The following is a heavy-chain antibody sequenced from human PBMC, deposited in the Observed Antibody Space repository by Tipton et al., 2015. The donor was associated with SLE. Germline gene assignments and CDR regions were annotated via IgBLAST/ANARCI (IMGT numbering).Heavy chain of an antibody. Sequence: TLSLTCTVSGGSISSHYWSWIRQPPGKTLEWIGYIYSGGSTNYNPPLKSRVSISVDTSKNQFSLTVNSVTAADTAVYYCARENVAADGALDVWGQGTMVTVSS. CDR2: IYSGGST. CDR1: GGSISSHY. J-gene: IGHJ3*01. D-gene: IGHD6-13*01. V-gene: IGHV4-4*08. CDR3: ARENVAADGALDV.